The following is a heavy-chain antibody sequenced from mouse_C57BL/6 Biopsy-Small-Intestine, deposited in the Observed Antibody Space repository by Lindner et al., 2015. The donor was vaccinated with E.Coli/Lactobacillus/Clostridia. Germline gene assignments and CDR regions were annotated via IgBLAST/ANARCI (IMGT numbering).Heavy chain of an antibody. CDR3: ARGSSHGLDY. J-gene: IGHJ2*01. CDR1: GFTFSDYG. V-gene: IGHV5-17*01. D-gene: IGHD1-1*01. Sequence: VQLQESGGGLVKPGGSLKLSCAASGFTFSDYGMHWVRQAPEKGLEWVAYISSGSSTIYYADTVKGRFTISRDNAKNTLFLQMTSLRSEDTAMYYCARGSSHGLDYWGQGTTLTVSS. CDR2: ISSGSSTI.